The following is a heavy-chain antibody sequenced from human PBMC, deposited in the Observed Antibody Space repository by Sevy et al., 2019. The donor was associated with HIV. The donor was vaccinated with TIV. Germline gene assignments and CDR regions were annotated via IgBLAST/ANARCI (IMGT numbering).Heavy chain of an antibody. Sequence: GGSLRLSCAASGFTFSSYAMSWVRQAPGKGLEWVSAISGSGGSTYYADSVKGRFTISRDNSKNTLYLQMNSLRAEDTAVYYCATRPDWGCGDDCYPNWFAPWGQGTLVTVSS. J-gene: IGHJ5*02. CDR2: ISGSGGST. D-gene: IGHD2-21*02. CDR3: ATRPDWGCGDDCYPNWFAP. V-gene: IGHV3-23*01. CDR1: GFTFSSYA.